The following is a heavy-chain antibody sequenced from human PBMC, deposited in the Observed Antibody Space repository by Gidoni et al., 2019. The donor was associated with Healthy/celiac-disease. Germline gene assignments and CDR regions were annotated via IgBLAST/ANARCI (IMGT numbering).Heavy chain of an antibody. CDR3: ARRPTLHDYGDLGAFDI. CDR2: IYPGDSDT. CDR1: GSSFTSYW. D-gene: IGHD4-17*01. V-gene: IGHV5-51*01. J-gene: IGHJ3*02. Sequence: EVQLVQSGAEVKKPGESLKISCKGSGSSFTSYWIGWVGQMPGKGLEWMGIIYPGDSDTRYSPSFQGQVTISADKSISTAYLQWSSLKASDTAMYYCARRPTLHDYGDLGAFDIWGQGTMVTVSS.